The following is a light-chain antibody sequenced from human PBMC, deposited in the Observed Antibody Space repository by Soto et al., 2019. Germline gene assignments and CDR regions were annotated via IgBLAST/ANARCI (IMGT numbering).Light chain of an antibody. CDR2: DTS. V-gene: IGKV3D-20*01. Sequence: IVLTQSPATLSLSPGERATLSCGASQTVSGSYLAWYQQKPGLAPRLLIYDTSSRATGIPDRFRGGGSGTDFTLTISGLEPEDSAVYYCQQYGSSPLLTFGGGTKVDIK. CDR3: QQYGSSPLLT. CDR1: QTVSGSY. J-gene: IGKJ4*01.